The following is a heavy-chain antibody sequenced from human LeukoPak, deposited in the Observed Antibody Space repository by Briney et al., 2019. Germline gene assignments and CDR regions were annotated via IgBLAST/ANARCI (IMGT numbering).Heavy chain of an antibody. D-gene: IGHD2-8*01. CDR1: GFTFSSYG. Sequence: PGGSLRLSCAASGFTFSSYGMHWVRQAPGKGLEWVAFIRYDGSNKYYADSVKGRFTISRDNSKKSLYLQMNSLRAEDTAVYYCAKDLVILMVYAKNWFDHWGQGTLVTVSS. J-gene: IGHJ5*02. V-gene: IGHV3-30*02. CDR2: IRYDGSNK. CDR3: AKDLVILMVYAKNWFDH.